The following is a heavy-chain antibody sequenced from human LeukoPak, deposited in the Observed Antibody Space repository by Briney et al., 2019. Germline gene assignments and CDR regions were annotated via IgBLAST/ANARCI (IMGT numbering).Heavy chain of an antibody. D-gene: IGHD2-21*02. CDR1: GFTFSSHW. V-gene: IGHV3-48*04. Sequence: PGGSLRLSCAASGFTFSSHWMNWVRQAPGKGLEWVSHISGSGNTIYHADSVKGRFTISRDNARNSLYLQMNSLRAEDTAVYYCASRVVVTAQYAFDFWGQGTMVTVSS. CDR2: ISGSGNTI. CDR3: ASRVVVTAQYAFDF. J-gene: IGHJ3*01.